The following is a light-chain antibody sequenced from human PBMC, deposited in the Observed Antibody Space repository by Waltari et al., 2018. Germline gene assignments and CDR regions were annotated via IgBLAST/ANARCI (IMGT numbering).Light chain of an antibody. CDR2: WAS. Sequence: DIVMTQSPDSLAVSLGERATINCKSSPSVLYSSNKNNYLAWYQQKPGQPPKLLIYWASTRESGVPDRFSGSGSGTDFTLTISSLQAEDVAVYYCQQYYSTPWTFGQGTKVEIK. J-gene: IGKJ1*01. CDR3: QQYYSTPWT. V-gene: IGKV4-1*01. CDR1: PSVLYSSNKNNY.